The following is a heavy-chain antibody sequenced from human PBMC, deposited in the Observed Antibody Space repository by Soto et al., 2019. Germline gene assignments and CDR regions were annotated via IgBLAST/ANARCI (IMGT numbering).Heavy chain of an antibody. CDR1: GGTFSGYA. V-gene: IGHV1-69*13. CDR2: IIPIFGTA. Sequence: ASVKVSCKASGGTFSGYAISWVRQAPGQGLEWMGGIIPIFGTANYAQKFQGRVTITADESTSTAYMELSSLRSEDTAVYYCARARGYSSFGLWYYYYGMDVWGQGTTVTVSS. D-gene: IGHD6-13*01. CDR3: ARARGYSSFGLWYYYYGMDV. J-gene: IGHJ6*02.